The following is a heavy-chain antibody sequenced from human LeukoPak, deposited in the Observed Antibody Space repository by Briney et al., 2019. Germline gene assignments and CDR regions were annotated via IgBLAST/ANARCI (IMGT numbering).Heavy chain of an antibody. Sequence: SQTLSLTCTVSGGSISSGGYYWSWIRQHPGKGLEWIGYIYYSGSTYYNPSLKSRVTISVDTSKNQFSLKLSSVTAADMAVYYCARGGGITVTTPRWFDYWGQGTLVTVSS. CDR3: ARGGGITVTTPRWFDY. CDR2: IYYSGST. J-gene: IGHJ4*02. CDR1: GGSISSGGYY. V-gene: IGHV4-31*03. D-gene: IGHD4-17*01.